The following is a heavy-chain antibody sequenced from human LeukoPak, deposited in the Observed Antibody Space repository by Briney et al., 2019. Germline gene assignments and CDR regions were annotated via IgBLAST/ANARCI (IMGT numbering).Heavy chain of an antibody. CDR1: GGTFSSYA. D-gene: IGHD2-21*01. Sequence: GASVKVSCKASGGTFSSYAISWVRQASGQGLEWMGGIIPIFGTANYAQKFQGRVTITADESTSTAYMELSSLRSEDTAVYYCAVVVPQYYFDYWGQGTLVTVSS. J-gene: IGHJ4*02. CDR3: AVVVPQYYFDY. V-gene: IGHV1-69*13. CDR2: IIPIFGTA.